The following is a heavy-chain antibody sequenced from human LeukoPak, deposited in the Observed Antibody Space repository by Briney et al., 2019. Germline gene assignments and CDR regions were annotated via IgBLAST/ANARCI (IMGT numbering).Heavy chain of an antibody. CDR3: ARRSLAAAGMNYYFDY. Sequence: PSETLSLTCTVSGASISSSSYYWGWIRQPPGKGLEWIGIIYYSGSTYYNPSLKSRVTISVDTSKNQFSLKLSSVTAADTAVYYCARRSLAAAGMNYYFDYWGQGTLVTVSS. J-gene: IGHJ4*02. D-gene: IGHD6-13*01. V-gene: IGHV4-39*01. CDR1: GASISSSSYY. CDR2: IYYSGST.